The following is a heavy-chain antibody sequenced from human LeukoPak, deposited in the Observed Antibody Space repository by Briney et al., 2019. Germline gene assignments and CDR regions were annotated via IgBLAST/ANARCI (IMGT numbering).Heavy chain of an antibody. V-gene: IGHV4-34*01. CDR2: INHSGST. CDR1: GGSFSGYY. D-gene: IGHD3-22*01. J-gene: IGHJ3*02. Sequence: SETLSLTCAVYGGSFSGYYWSWIRQPPGKGLEWIGEINHSGSTNYNPSLKSRVTISVDTSKNQFSLKLSSVTAADTAVYYCARAPREGTIIVVGAFDIWGQGTMVTVSS. CDR3: ARAPREGTIIVVGAFDI.